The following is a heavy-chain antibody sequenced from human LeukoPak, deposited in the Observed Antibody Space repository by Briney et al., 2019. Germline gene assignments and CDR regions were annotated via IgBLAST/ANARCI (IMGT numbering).Heavy chain of an antibody. V-gene: IGHV6-1*01. CDR1: GDSVSTTTSI. CDR3: ARRRHANNGVDV. Sequence: SQTLSLTCAISGDSVSTTTSIWDWIRQSPSRGLEWLGRTYYRSKWNYDYADSVKSRITISPDTSENQFSLQLQFVTPEDSAVYYCARRRHANNGVDVWGQGTTVTVSS. J-gene: IGHJ6*02. CDR2: TYYRSKWNY.